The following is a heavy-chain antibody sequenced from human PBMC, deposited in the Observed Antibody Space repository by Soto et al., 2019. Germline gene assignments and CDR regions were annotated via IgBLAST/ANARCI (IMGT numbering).Heavy chain of an antibody. V-gene: IGHV1-69*02. D-gene: IGHD3-16*02. CDR3: ARRGMITFGGVIAPFDY. CDR2: IIPILGIA. Sequence: SVKVSCKASGGTFSSYTISWVRQAPGQGLEWMGRIIPILGIANYAQKFQGRVTITADKSTSTAYMELSSLRSEDTAVYYCARRGMITFGGVIAPFDYWGQGTLVTVS. CDR1: GGTFSSYT. J-gene: IGHJ4*02.